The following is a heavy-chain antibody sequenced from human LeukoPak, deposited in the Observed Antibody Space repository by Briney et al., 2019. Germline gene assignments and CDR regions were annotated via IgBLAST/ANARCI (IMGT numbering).Heavy chain of an antibody. J-gene: IGHJ4*02. V-gene: IGHV3-30*02. D-gene: IGHD2-8*01. CDR1: GFAFSSYG. CDR3: ASGPSGYCTNGVCYYFDY. CDR2: IRYDGSNK. Sequence: GGSLRLSCAASGFAFSSYGMHWVRQAPGKGLEWVAFIRYDGSNKYYADSVKGRFTISRDNSKNTLYLQMNSLRAEDTAVYYCASGPSGYCTNGVCYYFDYWGQGTLVTVSS.